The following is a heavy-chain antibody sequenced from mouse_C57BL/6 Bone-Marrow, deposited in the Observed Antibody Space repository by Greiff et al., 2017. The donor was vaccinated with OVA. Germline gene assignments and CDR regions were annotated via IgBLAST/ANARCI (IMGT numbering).Heavy chain of an antibody. Sequence: EVMLVESGAELVKPGASVKLSCTASGFNIKDYYMHWVKQRTEQGLEWIGRIDPEDGETKYAPKFQGKATIPADTSSNTAYLQLSSLTSADTAVYYCARITMVVARDWYFDVWGTGTTVTVSS. V-gene: IGHV14-2*01. CDR3: ARITMVVARDWYFDV. CDR2: IDPEDGET. CDR1: GFNIKDYY. D-gene: IGHD1-1*01. J-gene: IGHJ1*03.